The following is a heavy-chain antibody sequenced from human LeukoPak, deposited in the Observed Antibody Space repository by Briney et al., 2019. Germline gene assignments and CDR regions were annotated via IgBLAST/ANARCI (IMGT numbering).Heavy chain of an antibody. V-gene: IGHV4-59*01. J-gene: IGHJ4*02. CDR2: IYYSGST. CDR1: GGSISSYY. Sequence: PSETLSLTCTVSGGSISSYYWSWIRQPPGKGLEWIGYIYYSGSTNYNPSLKGRVTISVDTSKNQFSLKLSSVTAADTAVYYCARARYYDYVWGSYRHAYYFDYWGQGTLVTVSS. CDR3: ARARYYDYVWGSYRHAYYFDY. D-gene: IGHD3-16*02.